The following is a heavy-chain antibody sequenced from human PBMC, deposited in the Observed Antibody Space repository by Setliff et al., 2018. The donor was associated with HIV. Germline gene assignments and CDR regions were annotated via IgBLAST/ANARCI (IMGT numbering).Heavy chain of an antibody. Sequence: TSETLSLTCTVSGGSISSHYWNWIRQPPGKGLEWIGYIYYSGSTNYNPSLKSRVTISVDTSKNQFSLKLSSVTAADTAVYYCARANFWSGYCGYWGQGTLVTVSS. J-gene: IGHJ4*02. CDR3: ARANFWSGYCGY. D-gene: IGHD3-3*01. V-gene: IGHV4-59*11. CDR2: IYYSGST. CDR1: GGSISSHY.